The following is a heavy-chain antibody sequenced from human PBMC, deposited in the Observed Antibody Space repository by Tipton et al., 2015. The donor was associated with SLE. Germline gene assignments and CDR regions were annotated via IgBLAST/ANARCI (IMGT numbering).Heavy chain of an antibody. CDR3: GREIPAGATALDY. V-gene: IGHV3-7*01. CDR2: IKEDGTKR. J-gene: IGHJ4*02. D-gene: IGHD1-26*01. CDR1: GFTFGSYW. Sequence: SLRLSCEASGFTFGSYWMSWVRLAPGKGLEWVANIKEDGTKRYHLDSVAGRFSISRDNAKNSLYLQMNNLRADDTALYYCGREIPAGATALDYWGQGTLVTVSS.